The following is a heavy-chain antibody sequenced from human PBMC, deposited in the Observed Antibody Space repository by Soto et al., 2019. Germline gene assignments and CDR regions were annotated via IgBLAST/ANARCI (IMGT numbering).Heavy chain of an antibody. CDR2: IRHAT. CDR3: TSTTIVGQTRPGFDI. V-gene: IGHV3-73*02. Sequence: EVQLVESGGGLVQPGGSLKLSCAASGFTFSGSAMHWVRQASGKGLEWVGRIRHATVYAASVKGRFTISRDDSKNTAYLQMNSLKTEDTAVYYCTSTTIVGQTRPGFDIWGQGTMVTVSS. D-gene: IGHD1-26*01. CDR1: GFTFSGSA. J-gene: IGHJ3*02.